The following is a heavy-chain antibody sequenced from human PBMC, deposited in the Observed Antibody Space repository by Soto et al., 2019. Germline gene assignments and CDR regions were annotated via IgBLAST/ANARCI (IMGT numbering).Heavy chain of an antibody. CDR1: GGTFSSYA. CDR3: ARYPITMVRGASYYYYGMDV. D-gene: IGHD3-10*01. J-gene: IGHJ6*02. V-gene: IGHV1-69*01. Sequence: QVQLVQSGAEVKKPGSSVKVSCKASGGTFSSYAISWVRQAPGQGLEWMGGIIPIFGTANYAQKFQGRVTITAYESTSKAYMELSSLRSEDTAVYYCARYPITMVRGASYYYYGMDVWGQGTTVTVSS. CDR2: IIPIFGTA.